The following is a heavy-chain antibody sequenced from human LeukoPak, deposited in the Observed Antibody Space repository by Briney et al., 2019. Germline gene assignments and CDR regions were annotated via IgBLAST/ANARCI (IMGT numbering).Heavy chain of an antibody. V-gene: IGHV4-31*03. D-gene: IGHD5-18*01. CDR2: IYYSGST. J-gene: IGHJ4*02. CDR3: AREGRRIQLWFGTIL. Sequence: SQTLSLTCTVSGGSTSSGGYYWSWVRQHPGKGLEWIGYIYYSGSTYYNPSLKSRVTISVDTSKNQFSLKLSSVTAADTAVYYCAREGRRIQLWFGTILWGQGTLVTVSS. CDR1: GGSTSSGGYY.